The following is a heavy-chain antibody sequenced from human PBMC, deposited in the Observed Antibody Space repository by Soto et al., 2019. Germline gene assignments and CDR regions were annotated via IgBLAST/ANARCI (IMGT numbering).Heavy chain of an antibody. Sequence: GGSLRLSCAASGFTFSIYSMNWVRQAPGKGREWGSSISSSSSYIYYADSVTGRFTISRDNAKNSLYLQMNSLRAEDTAVYYCARSRSPDFWSGYRPYGMDVWGQGTTVTVSS. J-gene: IGHJ6*02. CDR2: ISSSSSYI. V-gene: IGHV3-21*01. CDR1: GFTFSIYS. D-gene: IGHD3-3*01. CDR3: ARSRSPDFWSGYRPYGMDV.